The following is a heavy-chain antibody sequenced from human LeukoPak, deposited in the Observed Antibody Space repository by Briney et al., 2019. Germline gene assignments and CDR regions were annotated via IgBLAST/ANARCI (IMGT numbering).Heavy chain of an antibody. CDR3: ARVITGTTFYWFDP. CDR2: MNPNSGNT. D-gene: IGHD1-7*01. J-gene: IGHJ5*02. CDR1: GYTFTSYA. Sequence: ASVKVSCKASGYTFTSYAINWVRQATGQGLEWMGWMNPNSGNTGYVQKFQGRVTITRNTSISTAYMELSSLRSEDTAVYYCARVITGTTFYWFDPWGQGTLVTVSS. V-gene: IGHV1-8*03.